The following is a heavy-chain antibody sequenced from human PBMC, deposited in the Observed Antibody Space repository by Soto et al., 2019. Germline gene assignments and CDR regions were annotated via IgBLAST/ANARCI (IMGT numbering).Heavy chain of an antibody. V-gene: IGHV1-2*04. J-gene: IGHJ5*02. D-gene: IGHD3-10*01. CDR1: GYTFTGYY. CDR2: INPNSGGT. CDR3: ARGYYGSGSYYNTGWFDP. Sequence: ASVKVSCKASGYTFTGYYMHWVRQAPGQGLEWMGWINPNSGGTNYAQKFQGWVTMTRDTSISTAYMELSRLRSDDTAVYYCARGYYGSGSYYNTGWFDPWGQGTLVTVSS.